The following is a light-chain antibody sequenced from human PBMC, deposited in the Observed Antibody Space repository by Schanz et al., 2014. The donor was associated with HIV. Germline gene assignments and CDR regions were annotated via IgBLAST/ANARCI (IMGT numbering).Light chain of an antibody. V-gene: IGLV1-51*01. CDR3: GTWDSSLREVV. J-gene: IGLJ2*01. CDR1: AFNIGQNY. CDR2: VNH. Sequence: QSVLTQPPSMSAAPGQRVTISCAGSAFNIGQNYVSWFQQFPGTAPKLLIYVNHQRPSDIPDRFSGSKTGTSATLAIVGLQTGDEADYYCGTWDSSLREVVFGGGTKLTVL.